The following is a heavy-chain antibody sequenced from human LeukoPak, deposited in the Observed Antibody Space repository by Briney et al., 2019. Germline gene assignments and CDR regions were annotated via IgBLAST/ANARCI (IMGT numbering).Heavy chain of an antibody. D-gene: IGHD3-22*01. CDR1: GFTFSSYA. Sequence: GGSLRLSCAASGFTFSSYAMSWVRQAPGKGLEWVSAISGSGGSTYYADSVKGRFTISRDNSKNTLYLQMNSLRAEDTAVYYCAKLFYDSSGYFPHKIPDDAFDIWGQGTMVTVSS. J-gene: IGHJ3*02. CDR3: AKLFYDSSGYFPHKIPDDAFDI. CDR2: ISGSGGST. V-gene: IGHV3-23*01.